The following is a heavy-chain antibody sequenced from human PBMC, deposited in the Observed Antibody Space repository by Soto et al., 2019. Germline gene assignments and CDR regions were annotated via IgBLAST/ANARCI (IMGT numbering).Heavy chain of an antibody. CDR3: ARHAMGDKYGMDV. CDR2: ISGSGGSA. CDR1: GFTFSSYA. Sequence: PGGSLRLSCAASGFTFSSYAMSWVRQAPGKGLEWVSAISGSGGSAYYADSVKGRFTFSRDNSKNTLFPQMNSLRAEDRAVYYCARHAMGDKYGMDVWGQGTTVTSP. D-gene: IGHD2-21*01. V-gene: IGHV3-23*01. J-gene: IGHJ6*02.